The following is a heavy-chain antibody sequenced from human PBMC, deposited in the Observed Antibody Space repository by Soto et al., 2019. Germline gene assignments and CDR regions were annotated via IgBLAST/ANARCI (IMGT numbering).Heavy chain of an antibody. J-gene: IGHJ4*02. CDR2: ISGSGCST. V-gene: IGHV3-23*01. CDR3: AKARAQYYDFWSGYPVDY. D-gene: IGHD3-3*01. Sequence: LRLSGAASRFTFTSNTMSCARQAPWKGLEWVSAISGSGCSTYYADSVKGRFTISRDNSKNTLYLQMNSLRAEDTAVYYCAKARAQYYDFWSGYPVDYWGQGT. CDR1: RFTFTSNT.